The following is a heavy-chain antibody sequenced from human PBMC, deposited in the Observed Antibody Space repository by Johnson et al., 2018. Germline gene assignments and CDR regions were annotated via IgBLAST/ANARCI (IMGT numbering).Heavy chain of an antibody. CDR3: VRDGVVVAATPDAFDI. D-gene: IGHD2-15*01. J-gene: IGHJ3*02. CDR2: ISYDGSNK. V-gene: IGHV3-30*03. Sequence: QVQLVETGGGVVQPGRSLRLSCAASGFTFSSYGMHWVRQAPGKGLEWVAVISYDGSNKYYADSVKGRFTISRDNSKNSLYLQMNSLRAEDTAVYYCVRDGVVVAATPDAFDIWGQGTMVTVSS. CDR1: GFTFSSYG.